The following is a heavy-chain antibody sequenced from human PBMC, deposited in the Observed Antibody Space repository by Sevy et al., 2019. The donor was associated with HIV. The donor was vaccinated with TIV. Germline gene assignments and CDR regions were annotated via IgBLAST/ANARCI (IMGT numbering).Heavy chain of an antibody. CDR3: ARERVEGYCSSTSCYGTLPYGMDV. CDR1: GGSVSSGSYY. Sequence: SETLSLTCTVSGGSVSSGSYYWSWIRQPPGKGLEWIGYIYYSGSTNYNPSLKSRVTISVDTSKNQFSLKLSSVTAPDTAVYYCARERVEGYCSSTSCYGTLPYGMDVWGQGTTVTVSS. J-gene: IGHJ6*02. V-gene: IGHV4-61*01. CDR2: IYYSGST. D-gene: IGHD2-2*01.